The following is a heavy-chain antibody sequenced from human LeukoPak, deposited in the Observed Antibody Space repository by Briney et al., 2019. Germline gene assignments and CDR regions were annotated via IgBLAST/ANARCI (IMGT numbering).Heavy chain of an antibody. CDR3: ARNSSPFHAFDI. CDR1: GGSISSYY. D-gene: IGHD2/OR15-2a*01. CDR2: IYYSGST. Sequence: KPSETLSLTCTVSGGSISSYYWSWIRQPPGKGLEWIGYIYYSGSTNYNPSLKSRVTISVDTSKNQFSLKLSSVTAADTAVYYCARNSSPFHAFDIWGQGTMVTVSS. J-gene: IGHJ3*02. V-gene: IGHV4-59*01.